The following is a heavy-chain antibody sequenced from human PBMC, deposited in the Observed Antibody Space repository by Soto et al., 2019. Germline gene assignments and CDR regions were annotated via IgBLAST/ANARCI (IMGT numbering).Heavy chain of an antibody. CDR2: ISYDGSNK. Sequence: PGGSLRLSCAASGFTFSSYGMHWVRQAPGKGLEWVAVISYDGSNKYYADSVKGRFTISRDNSKNTLYLQMNSLRAEDTAVYYCATIPMTTVTSADYWGQGTLVTVSS. V-gene: IGHV3-30*03. D-gene: IGHD4-17*01. J-gene: IGHJ4*02. CDR3: ATIPMTTVTSADY. CDR1: GFTFSSYG.